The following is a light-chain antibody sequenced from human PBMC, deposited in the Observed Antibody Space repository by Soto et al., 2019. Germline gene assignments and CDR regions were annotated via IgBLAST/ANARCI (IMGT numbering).Light chain of an antibody. Sequence: EIVLTQSPGTLSLSPGERATLSCRASQSVRKYLAWYQQKPGQAPRLVIYGAGTRATDIPDRFAGSGSGTDFILTISRVEPEDFAVYYCQQYGDSPLTFGGGTTVEI. CDR1: QSVRKY. CDR2: GAG. V-gene: IGKV3-20*01. CDR3: QQYGDSPLT. J-gene: IGKJ4*01.